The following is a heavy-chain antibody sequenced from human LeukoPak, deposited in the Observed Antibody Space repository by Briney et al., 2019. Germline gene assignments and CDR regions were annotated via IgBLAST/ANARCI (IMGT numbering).Heavy chain of an antibody. CDR1: GFTFTSSA. J-gene: IGHJ4*02. CDR2: IVVGSGNT. V-gene: IGHV1-58*02. D-gene: IGHD3-22*01. CDR3: AAVRADYYDSSGYYYNY. Sequence: SVKVSCKASGFTFTSSAMQWVRQARGQRLEWIGWIVVGSGNTNYAQKFQERVTITRDMSTSTAYMELSSLRSEGTAVYYCAAVRADYYDSSGYYYNYWGQGTLVTVSS.